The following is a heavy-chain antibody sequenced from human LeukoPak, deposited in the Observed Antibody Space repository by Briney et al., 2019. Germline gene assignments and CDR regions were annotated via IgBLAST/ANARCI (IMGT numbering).Heavy chain of an antibody. CDR3: ARHDSSGWYYFDY. D-gene: IGHD6-19*01. CDR1: GGSISSYY. CDR2: IYYSGST. V-gene: IGHV4-59*08. Sequence: PSETLSLTCTVSGGSISSYYWSWIRQPPGKGLEWIGYIYYSGSTYYNPSLKSRVPISVDTSKNQFSLKLSSVTAADTVVYYCARHDSSGWYYFDYWGQGTLVTVSS. J-gene: IGHJ4*02.